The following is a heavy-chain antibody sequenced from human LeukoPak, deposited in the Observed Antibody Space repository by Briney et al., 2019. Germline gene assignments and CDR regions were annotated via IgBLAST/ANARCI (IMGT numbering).Heavy chain of an antibody. CDR2: INWNGGST. J-gene: IGHJ4*02. CDR1: GFTFDDYG. CDR3: VRARYFDWPLDY. Sequence: GGSLRLSCAASGFTFDDYGMSWVRQAPGKGLEWVSGINWNGGSTGYADSVKGRFTISRDNAKNSLYLQMNSLRAEDTALYHCVRARYFDWPLDYWGQGTLVTVSS. V-gene: IGHV3-20*01. D-gene: IGHD3-9*01.